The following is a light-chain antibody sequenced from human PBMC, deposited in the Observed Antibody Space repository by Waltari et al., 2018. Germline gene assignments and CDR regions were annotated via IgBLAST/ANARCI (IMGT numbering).Light chain of an antibody. J-gene: IGKJ1*01. CDR2: AAV. CDR3: QQSYSMPPT. CDR1: QSISTY. V-gene: IGKV1-39*01. Sequence: DIQMTQSPSSLSASVGDRVTITCRASQSISTYLNWYQRKPGKAPNLLIYAAVTLQSGVPARFSGSGSGTDFTLTISSLQPEDFATYYCQQSYSMPPTFGQGTKVE.